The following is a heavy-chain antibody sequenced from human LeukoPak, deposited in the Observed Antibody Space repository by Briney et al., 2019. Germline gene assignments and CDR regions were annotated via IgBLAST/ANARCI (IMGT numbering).Heavy chain of an antibody. V-gene: IGHV1-24*01. CDR2: FDPEDGET. D-gene: IGHD3-22*01. Sequence: ASVKVSCKVSGHTLTDLPMHWVRQAPGKGLEWMGGFDPEDGETIYAQKFQGRVTITADESTSTAYMELSSLRSEDTAVYYCARHSWGDSSGSPFDYWGQGTLVTVSS. CDR1: GHTLTDLP. CDR3: ARHSWGDSSGSPFDY. J-gene: IGHJ4*02.